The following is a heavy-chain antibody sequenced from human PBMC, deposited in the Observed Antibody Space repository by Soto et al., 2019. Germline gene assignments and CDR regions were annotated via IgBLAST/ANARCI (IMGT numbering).Heavy chain of an antibody. CDR1: GFTFNSFA. J-gene: IGHJ4*02. V-gene: IGHV3-30*04. CDR2: ISYDGSSK. CDR3: ARDGADEPWQRRYFFDF. Sequence: QVHLVESGGGVVQPGRSLRLSCAASGFTFNSFAMHWVRQAPGKGLQWVALISYDGSSKYYADSVKGRFTISRDNAKNTLHLQMNSLRPEDTAVYYCARDGADEPWQRRYFFDFWGLGTLVTVSS. D-gene: IGHD6-19*01.